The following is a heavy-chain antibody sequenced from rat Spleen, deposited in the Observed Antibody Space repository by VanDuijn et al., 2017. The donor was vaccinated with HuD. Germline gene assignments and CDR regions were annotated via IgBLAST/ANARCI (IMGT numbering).Heavy chain of an antibody. V-gene: IGHV5-29*01. CDR3: VRQDTSGYSNWFTY. Sequence: EVQLVESDGGLVQPGRSLKLSCAASGFTFSDYYMAWVRQAPTKGLEWVATISSDGGRNFYRDSVKGRFTISRDNAKSSLYLQMDSLRSADTATYYCVRQDTSGYSNWFTYWGQGVMVTVSS. CDR2: ISSDGGRN. J-gene: IGHJ2*01. CDR1: GFTFSDYY. D-gene: IGHD4-3*01.